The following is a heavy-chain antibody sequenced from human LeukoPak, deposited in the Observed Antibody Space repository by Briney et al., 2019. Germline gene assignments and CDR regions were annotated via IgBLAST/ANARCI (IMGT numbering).Heavy chain of an antibody. D-gene: IGHD6-13*01. CDR3: ARDQVSGIAALQFDP. Sequence: GGSLRLSCAASGFIVSSNYMSWVRQAPGRGLEWVSVIYSGDSTYYADSVKGRFTISRHNSKNTLYLQMNSLRAEDTAVYYCARDQVSGIAALQFDPWGQGTLVTVSS. V-gene: IGHV3-53*01. CDR2: IYSGDST. CDR1: GFIVSSNY. J-gene: IGHJ5*02.